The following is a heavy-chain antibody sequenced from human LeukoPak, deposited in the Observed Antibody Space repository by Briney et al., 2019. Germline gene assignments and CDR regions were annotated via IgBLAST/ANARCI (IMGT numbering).Heavy chain of an antibody. J-gene: IGHJ4*02. CDR2: IYSGGST. D-gene: IGHD3-22*01. V-gene: IGHV3-53*01. Sequence: PGGSLRLSCAASGFTVSSNYMSWVRQAPGKALEGVSVIYSGGSTYYADSVKGRFTISRENSKNTLYLQMNSLRSEDTAVYYCARGSGRYDSSGYPDYWGQGTLVTVSS. CDR3: ARGSGRYDSSGYPDY. CDR1: GFTVSSNY.